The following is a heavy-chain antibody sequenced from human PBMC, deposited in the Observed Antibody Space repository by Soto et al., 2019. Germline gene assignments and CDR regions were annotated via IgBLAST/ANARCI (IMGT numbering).Heavy chain of an antibody. CDR3: ARGKGFYYYYYYGMDV. V-gene: IGHV3-30-3*01. CDR2: ISYDGSNK. J-gene: IGHJ6*02. Sequence: QVQLVESGGGVVQPGRSLRLSCAASGFTFSSYAMHWVRQAPGKGLEWVAVISYDGSNKYYADSVKGRFTISRDNSKNTLYLQMNSLIAEDTAVYYCARGKGFYYYYYYGMDVWGQGTTVTVSS. CDR1: GFTFSSYA.